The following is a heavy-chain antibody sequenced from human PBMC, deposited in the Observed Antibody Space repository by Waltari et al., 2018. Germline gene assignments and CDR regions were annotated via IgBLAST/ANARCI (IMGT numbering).Heavy chain of an antibody. CDR1: MFPFSNYA. CDR2: ITGSGRTT. J-gene: IGHJ4*02. Sequence: EVHLLESGGGLVQPGGSLRLSCTTSMFPFSNYALSWVRQAPGKGVGWVLAITGSGRTTYYADSVKGRFTVSRDNSRNTVFLQMNTLRGDDTAVYYCAKEWEDTAMVAYYFDSWGQGTLVTVSS. D-gene: IGHD5-18*01. CDR3: AKEWEDTAMVAYYFDS. V-gene: IGHV3-23*01.